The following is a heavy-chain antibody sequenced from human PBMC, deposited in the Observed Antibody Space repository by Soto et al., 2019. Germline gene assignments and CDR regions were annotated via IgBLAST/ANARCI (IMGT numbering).Heavy chain of an antibody. CDR2: IYDGGRT. D-gene: IGHD7-27*01. Sequence: QVQLQESGPGLVKPSQTLSLTCTVSGGSISTVDYWWSWIRQSPDMGLEWIGHIYDGGRTYNNPSLDSRVTISVDTSKSQLSLTLSSVSAADTAVYYCARGPSGDKVDSWGQGTLVTVSS. CDR3: ARGPSGDKVDS. J-gene: IGHJ4*02. CDR1: GGSISTVDYW. V-gene: IGHV4-30-4*01.